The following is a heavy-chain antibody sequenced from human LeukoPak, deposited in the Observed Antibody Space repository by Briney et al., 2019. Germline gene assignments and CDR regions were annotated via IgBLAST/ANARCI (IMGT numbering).Heavy chain of an antibody. CDR3: AKDSGWDRGANPTDNWSDP. D-gene: IGHD3-10*01. J-gene: IGHJ5*02. CDR2: ISYDGSNK. Sequence: SGGSLRLSCAASGFTFRSYGMHWVRQAPGKGLEGVAVISYDGSNKYYADSVKGRFTISRDNSKNTLYLQMNSLRAEETAVYYCAKDSGWDRGANPTDNWSDPWGQGPLVTVSS. CDR1: GFTFRSYG. V-gene: IGHV3-30*18.